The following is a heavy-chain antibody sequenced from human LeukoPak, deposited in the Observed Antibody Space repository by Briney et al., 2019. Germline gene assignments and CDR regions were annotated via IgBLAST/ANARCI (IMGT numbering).Heavy chain of an antibody. CDR1: GGSISSSSYY. Sequence: PSETLSLTCTVSGGSISSSSYYWGWIRQPPGKGLEWIGSIYYSGSTYYNPSLKSRVTISVDTSKNQFSLKLSSVTAADTAVYYCARDRVVVVPAADYYYYYYMDVWGKGTTVTISS. J-gene: IGHJ6*03. V-gene: IGHV4-39*07. CDR3: ARDRVVVVPAADYYYYYYMDV. D-gene: IGHD2-2*01. CDR2: IYYSGST.